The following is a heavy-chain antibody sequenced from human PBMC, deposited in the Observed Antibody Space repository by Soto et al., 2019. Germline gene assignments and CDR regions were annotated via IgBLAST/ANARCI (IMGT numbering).Heavy chain of an antibody. D-gene: IGHD3-10*01. CDR2: IIPIFGTA. Sequence: QVQLVQSGAEVKKPGSSVKVSCKASGGTFSSYAISWVRQAPGQGLEWMGGIIPIFGTANYAQKFQGRVTITADKSTSTAYMELSSLRSEDTAVYYCARKGDYYGSGRYHYYYYGMDVWGQGTTVTVSS. CDR3: ARKGDYYGSGRYHYYYYGMDV. CDR1: GGTFSSYA. J-gene: IGHJ6*02. V-gene: IGHV1-69*06.